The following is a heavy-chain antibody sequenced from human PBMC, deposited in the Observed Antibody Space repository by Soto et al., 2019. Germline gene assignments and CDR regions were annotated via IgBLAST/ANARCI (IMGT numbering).Heavy chain of an antibody. D-gene: IGHD3-10*01. Sequence: QVQLLQSVGEVKKPGASVKVSCKASGSTFTSYGISWVRQAPGQGLEWVGWISAYNGNTNYAQKLRGRVTMTTDTSTSTVYMELRSLRSDDTAMEYGARAEGNYDGSGRYDYWGQGTMVTVSS. CDR2: ISAYNGNT. J-gene: IGHJ4*02. CDR3: ARAEGNYDGSGRYDY. CDR1: GSTFTSYG. V-gene: IGHV1-18*01.